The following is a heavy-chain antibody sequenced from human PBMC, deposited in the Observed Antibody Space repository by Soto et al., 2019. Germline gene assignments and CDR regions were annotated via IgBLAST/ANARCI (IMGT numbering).Heavy chain of an antibody. D-gene: IGHD3-10*01. CDR1: GFTVSSNC. J-gene: IGHJ4*02. CDR2: IYSGDVT. CDR3: ARGQLADHAYFDS. V-gene: IGHV3-53*01. Sequence: GGSLRLSCAASGFTVSSNCMSWVRQAPGKGLEWVSGIYSGDVTDYRDAVKGRFTMSRDKTKNTLYLQMNSLRAEDTAVYYCARGQLADHAYFDSWGEGTMVTVSS.